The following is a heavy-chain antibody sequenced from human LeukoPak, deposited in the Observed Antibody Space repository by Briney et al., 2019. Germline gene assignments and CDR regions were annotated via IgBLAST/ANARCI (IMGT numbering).Heavy chain of an antibody. J-gene: IGHJ5*02. CDR1: GVSINSSSHY. CDR3: ARMVVRGRGNWFDP. V-gene: IGHV4-39*01. D-gene: IGHD2-15*01. CDR2: IYYSGST. Sequence: SPSETLSLTCTVSGVSINSSSHYWGWIRQPPGKGLEWIGSIYYSGSTYYNPSLKGRVTISVDTSKNQFSLKLSSVTATDTAVYYCARMVVRGRGNWFDPWGQGTLVTVSS.